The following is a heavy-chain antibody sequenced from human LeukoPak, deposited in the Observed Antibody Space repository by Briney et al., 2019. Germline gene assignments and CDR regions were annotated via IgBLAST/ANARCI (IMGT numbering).Heavy chain of an antibody. D-gene: IGHD1-26*01. V-gene: IGHV3-48*01. CDR2: ITSSGSAI. CDR3: ASQWELHPAF. CDR1: GFTFSRYS. Sequence: GGSLGLSCAASGFTFSRYSMTWVRQAPGKGLEWLSYITSSGSAIYYADSVRGRFTISRDNAKKSLYLQMNSLRVEDTAVYYCASQWELHPAFWGQGTLVTVSS. J-gene: IGHJ4*02.